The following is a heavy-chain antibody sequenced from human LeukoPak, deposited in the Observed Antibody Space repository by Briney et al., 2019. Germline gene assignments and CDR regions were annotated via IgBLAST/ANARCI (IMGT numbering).Heavy chain of an antibody. J-gene: IGHJ5*02. CDR2: MNPNSGGT. D-gene: IGHD2-21*01. V-gene: IGHV1-2*02. CDR3: ARGLGPISWFDP. CDR1: GYTFTCYY. Sequence: ASVKVSCKASGYTFTCYYMHWVRQAPGQGLEWMGWMNPNSGGTNYAQKFQGRVTMTRDTSISTAYMELSRLRSDDTAVYYCARGLGPISWFDPWGQGTLVTVSS.